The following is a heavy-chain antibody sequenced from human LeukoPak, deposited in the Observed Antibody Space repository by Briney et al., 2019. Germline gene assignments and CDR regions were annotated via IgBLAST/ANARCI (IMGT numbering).Heavy chain of an antibody. V-gene: IGHV1-8*01. D-gene: IGHD1-26*01. CDR2: MNPNSGNT. CDR3: ARLWEYAFDI. CDR1: GYAFTSYD. J-gene: IGHJ3*02. Sequence: ASVKVSCKASGYAFTSYDINWVRQATGQGLEWMGWMNPNSGNTGYAQKFQGRVTMTRNTSISTAYMELSRLRSDDTAVYYCARLWEYAFDIWGQGTMVTVSS.